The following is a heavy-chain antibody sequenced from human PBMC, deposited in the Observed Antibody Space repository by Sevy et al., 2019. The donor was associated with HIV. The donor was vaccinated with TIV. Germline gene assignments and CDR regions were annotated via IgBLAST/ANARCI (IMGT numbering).Heavy chain of an antibody. CDR2: ISSTSKNI. CDR1: GFTFSSYS. J-gene: IGHJ4*02. D-gene: IGHD2-8*02. V-gene: IGHV3-48*02. Sequence: GGSLRLSCGASGFTFSSYSINWVRQAPGKGLEWISYISSTSKNIYYADSVKGRFTISRDNAKSSVYLQMSSLRDDDMAVYYCARVGTGGYTSDYWGQGTLVTVSS. CDR3: ARVGTGGYTSDY.